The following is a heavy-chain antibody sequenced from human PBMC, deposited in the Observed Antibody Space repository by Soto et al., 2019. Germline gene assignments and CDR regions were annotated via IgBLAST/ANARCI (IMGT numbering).Heavy chain of an antibody. J-gene: IGHJ4*02. CDR1: GFTFSSYW. CDR2: IKQDGSEK. CDR3: AYDDSSGYYGY. D-gene: IGHD3-22*01. V-gene: IGHV3-7*01. Sequence: GGSLRLSCAASGFTFSSYWMSWVRQAPGKGLEWVANIKQDGSEKYYVDSVKGRFTISRDNAKNSLYLQMNSLRAEDTAVYYCAYDDSSGYYGYWGQGTRVTVSS.